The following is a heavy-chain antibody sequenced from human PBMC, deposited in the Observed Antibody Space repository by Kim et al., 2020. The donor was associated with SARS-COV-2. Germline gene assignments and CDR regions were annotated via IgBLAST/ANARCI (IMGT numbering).Heavy chain of an antibody. J-gene: IGHJ6*03. CDR1: GGSISSYY. D-gene: IGHD3-3*01. CDR3: ARDYDFWSGSGRWDYYYYYMDV. V-gene: IGHV4-4*07. CDR2: IYTSGST. Sequence: SETLSLTCTVSGGSISSYYWSWIRQPAGKGLEWIGRIYTSGSTNYNPSLKSRVTMSVDTSKNQFSLKLSSVTAADTAVYYCARDYDFWSGSGRWDYYYYYMDVWGKGTTVTVSS.